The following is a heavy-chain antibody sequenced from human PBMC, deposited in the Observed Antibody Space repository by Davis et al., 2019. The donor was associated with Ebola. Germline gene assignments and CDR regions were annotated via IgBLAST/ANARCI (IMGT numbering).Heavy chain of an antibody. D-gene: IGHD3-10*01. CDR2: IYYSGST. J-gene: IGHJ4*02. V-gene: IGHV4-30-4*01. CDR1: GGSISSGDYY. CDR3: ARESSYGSGSYGFDY. Sequence: PSETLSLTCTVSGGSISSGDYYWSWIRQPPGKGLEWIGYIYYSGSTYYNPSLKSRVTISVDTSKNQFSLKLSSVTAADTAVYYCARESSYGSGSYGFDYWGQGTLVTVSS.